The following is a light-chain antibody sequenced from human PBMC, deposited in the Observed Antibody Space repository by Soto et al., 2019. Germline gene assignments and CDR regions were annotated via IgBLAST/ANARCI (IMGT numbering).Light chain of an antibody. V-gene: IGKV3-15*01. CDR1: QSVRSS. J-gene: IGKJ1*01. CDR2: DAS. CDR3: QQYNSWPET. Sequence: EIVLTQSPATLSLTPGQTATLSCRASQSVRSSLAWYQQKPGQAPRLFIYDASTRATGIPARFTGSGSGTEFTLTISSLQSEDFAVYYCQQYNSWPETFGQGTKVDIK.